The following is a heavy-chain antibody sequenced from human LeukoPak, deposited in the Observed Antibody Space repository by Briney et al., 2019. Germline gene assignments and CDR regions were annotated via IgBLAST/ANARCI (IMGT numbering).Heavy chain of an antibody. Sequence: ASVKVSCKASGYTFTDYYIHWVRQAPGQGLEWMGWISAYNGNTNYAQKLQGRVTMTTDTSTSTAYMELRSLRSDDTAVYYCAKLEPFYGMDVWGQGTTVTVSS. CDR3: AKLEPFYGMDV. V-gene: IGHV1-18*04. D-gene: IGHD1-1*01. J-gene: IGHJ6*02. CDR2: ISAYNGNT. CDR1: GYTFTDYY.